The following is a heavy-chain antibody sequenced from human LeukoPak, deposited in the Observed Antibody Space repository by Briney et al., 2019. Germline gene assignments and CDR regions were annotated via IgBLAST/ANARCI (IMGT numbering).Heavy chain of an antibody. J-gene: IGHJ4*02. CDR1: GYTFTSYD. Sequence: APVKVSCKASGYTFTSYDINWVRQATGQGLEWMGWMNPNSGNTGYAQKFQGRVTMTRNTSISTAYMELSSLRSEDTAVYYCARVNKNSLAIDYWGQGTLVTVSS. D-gene: IGHD5-12*01. V-gene: IGHV1-8*01. CDR3: ARVNKNSLAIDY. CDR2: MNPNSGNT.